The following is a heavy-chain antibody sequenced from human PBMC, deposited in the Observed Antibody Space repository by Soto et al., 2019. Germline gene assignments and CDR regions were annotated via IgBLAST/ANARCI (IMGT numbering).Heavy chain of an antibody. CDR1: GGSISSYY. CDR3: ARYCSGGSCPGAFDI. Sequence: SETLSLTCTVSGGSISSYYWSWIRQTPGKGLEWIGYIYYSGTTNYYPSLKSRVTISVDTSKNQFSLKLSSVTAADTAVYYCARYCSGGSCPGAFDIWGQGTMVTVSS. V-gene: IGHV4-59*08. CDR2: IYYSGTT. D-gene: IGHD2-15*01. J-gene: IGHJ3*02.